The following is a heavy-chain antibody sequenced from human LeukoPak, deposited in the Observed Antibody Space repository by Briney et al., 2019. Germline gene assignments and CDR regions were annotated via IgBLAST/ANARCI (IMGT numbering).Heavy chain of an antibody. Sequence: PGRSLRLSCAASGFTFSSYGMHWVRQAPGKGLEWVAVIWYDGSNKYYADSVSGRFTISRDNSNNTLYLQMNSLRAEDTAVYYCAKEAHYDFWSGLDYWGQGTLVTVSS. CDR3: AKEAHYDFWSGLDY. V-gene: IGHV3-33*06. D-gene: IGHD3-3*01. CDR1: GFTFSSYG. CDR2: IWYDGSNK. J-gene: IGHJ4*02.